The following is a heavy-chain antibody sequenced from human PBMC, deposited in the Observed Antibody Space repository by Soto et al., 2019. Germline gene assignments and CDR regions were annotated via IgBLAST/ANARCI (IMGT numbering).Heavy chain of an antibody. J-gene: IGHJ5*02. Sequence: QVQLVQSGAEVKKPGASVQVSCKASGYTFTRYSINWVRQAPGQGLEWVGWISNYNGETKYAQKFQGRVTLTTDTSTTTTYMDLRSLTSDDTAVYFCARGDSTGSPTGWFDPWGQGTLVTVSS. D-gene: IGHD6-19*01. CDR2: ISNYNGET. CDR1: GYTFTRYS. V-gene: IGHV1-18*04. CDR3: ARGDSTGSPTGWFDP.